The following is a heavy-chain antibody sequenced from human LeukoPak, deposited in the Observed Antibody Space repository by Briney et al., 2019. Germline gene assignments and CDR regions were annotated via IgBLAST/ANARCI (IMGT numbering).Heavy chain of an antibody. D-gene: IGHD5-12*01. CDR1: GFTFSDAY. CDR2: ISSSGTYT. CDR3: ARGGLVDWFDP. Sequence: GGSLRLSCAASGFTFSDAYMSWIRQAPGKGLEWVSYISSSGTYTNYADSVKGRFTVSRDNANNSVTLQMNSLRADDTAIYYCARGGLVDWFDPWGEGTLVTVSS. J-gene: IGHJ5*02. V-gene: IGHV3-11*05.